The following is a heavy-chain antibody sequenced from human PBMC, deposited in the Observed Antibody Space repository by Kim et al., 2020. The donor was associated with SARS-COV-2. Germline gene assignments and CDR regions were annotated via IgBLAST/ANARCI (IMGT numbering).Heavy chain of an antibody. CDR1: GFTFSDFG. CDR2: VGSTGVNT. CDR3: AKRDEARPRLWYFDY. J-gene: IGHJ4*01. Sequence: GGSLRLSCAASGFTFSDFGMSWVRQPPGKGLEYVAAVGSTGVNTFYTESLKGRFTISRDNSKNTLYLQINSLRAEDTAVYYCAKRDEARPRLWYFDYWG. V-gene: IGHV3-23*01.